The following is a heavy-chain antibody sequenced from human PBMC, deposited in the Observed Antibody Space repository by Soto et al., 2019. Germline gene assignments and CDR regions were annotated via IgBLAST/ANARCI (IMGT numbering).Heavy chain of an antibody. CDR3: ARDHYGDYSFDY. D-gene: IGHD4-17*01. J-gene: IGHJ4*02. CDR2: ISSSSSYI. V-gene: IGHV3-21*01. CDR1: GFTFRSYS. Sequence: EVQLVESGGGLVKPGGSLRLSCAASGFTFRSYSMNWVRQAPGKGLEWVSSISSSSSYIYYADSVKGRFTISRDNAKNSLYLQMNSLRAEDTAVYYCARDHYGDYSFDYWGQGTLVTVSS.